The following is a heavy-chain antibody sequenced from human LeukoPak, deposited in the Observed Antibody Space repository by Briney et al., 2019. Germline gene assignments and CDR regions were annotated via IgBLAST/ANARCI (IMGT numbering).Heavy chain of an antibody. CDR3: AKGLRTGVGPYMGYHYYMDV. CDR2: ISISSSYM. V-gene: IGHV3-21*01. CDR1: GFTFITYT. J-gene: IGHJ6*03. D-gene: IGHD3-16*01. Sequence: GSLRLSCAASGFTFITYTMNWVRPAPGGGVEWVSSISISSSYMYYADSVKGRFTISRDNAKNSLFLQMNTLKAEDTAVYYCAKGLRTGVGPYMGYHYYMDVWGKGATVTVSS.